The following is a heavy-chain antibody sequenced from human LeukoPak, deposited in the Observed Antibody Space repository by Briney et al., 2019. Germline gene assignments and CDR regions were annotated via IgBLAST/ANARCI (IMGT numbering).Heavy chain of an antibody. D-gene: IGHD2-15*01. Sequence: GGSLRLSCAASGFTVSSQAMHWVRQAPGKGLEWVAVISYDGSNKFYSDSVEGRFTISRDTSENSVHLQMNSLRPEDTALYYCARDTLLRYCSAGSCYRGFDPWGQGTLVTVRS. V-gene: IGHV3-30*04. CDR3: ARDTLLRYCSAGSCYRGFDP. J-gene: IGHJ5*02. CDR2: ISYDGSNK. CDR1: GFTVSSQA.